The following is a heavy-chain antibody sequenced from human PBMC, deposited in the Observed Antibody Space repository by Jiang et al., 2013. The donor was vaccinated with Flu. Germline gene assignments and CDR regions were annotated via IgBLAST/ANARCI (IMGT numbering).Heavy chain of an antibody. Sequence: SGAEVKKPGDSVRLSCTASGYVFTDHYIHWVRQAPGQGLEWMGIINPSGGGTNYAHKFQGRVTMTRDTSTNTVYMEMSSLRPEDTALYFCGRDFYYDSPDYWGQGTLVTVSS. CDR2: INPSGGGT. J-gene: IGHJ4*02. CDR1: GYVFTDHY. V-gene: IGHV1-46*01. CDR3: GRDFYYDSPDY. D-gene: IGHD3-16*01.